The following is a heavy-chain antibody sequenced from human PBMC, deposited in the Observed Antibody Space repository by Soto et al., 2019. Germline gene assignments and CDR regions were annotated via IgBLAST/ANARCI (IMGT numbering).Heavy chain of an antibody. CDR1: GFTFDDYA. V-gene: IGHV3-9*01. CDR3: AKFSRRTA. D-gene: IGHD6-6*01. J-gene: IGHJ5*02. Sequence: GGSLRLSCAASGFTFDDYAMHWVRQAPGKGLEWASGISWNSGSIGYADSVKGRFTISRDNAKNSLYLQMNSLRAEDTALYYCAKFSRRTAWGQGTLVTVFS. CDR2: ISWNSGSI.